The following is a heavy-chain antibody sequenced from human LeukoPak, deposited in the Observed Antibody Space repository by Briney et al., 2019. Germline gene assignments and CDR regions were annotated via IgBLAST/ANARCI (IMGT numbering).Heavy chain of an antibody. CDR1: EFIFSNFA. D-gene: IGHD3-22*01. CDR2: ISGNAAAT. Sequence: GGSLRLSCVASEFIFSNFAMSGVRQAPGKGLEWVSTISGNAAATYYGDSVKGRFTISRDNSRNTLYLQMNSLRAEDTAIYYCAKDRTHRRYYDSTGYYNQYDYWGQGALVTVSS. J-gene: IGHJ4*02. CDR3: AKDRTHRRYYDSTGYYNQYDY. V-gene: IGHV3-23*01.